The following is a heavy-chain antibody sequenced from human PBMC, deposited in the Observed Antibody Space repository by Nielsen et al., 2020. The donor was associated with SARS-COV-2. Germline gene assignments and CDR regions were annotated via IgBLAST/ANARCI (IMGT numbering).Heavy chain of an antibody. CDR3: ARGGVLWFAELPDY. V-gene: IGHV3-20*04. Sequence: GGSLRLSCAASGFTFVDYGMSWVRQAPGKGLEWVSGINWSGDNTGYADSMKGRFTISRDNAKNSLFLQMNSLRAEDTAFYYCARGGVLWFAELPDYWGQGTLVTVSS. CDR2: INWSGDNT. J-gene: IGHJ4*02. CDR1: GFTFVDYG. D-gene: IGHD3-10*01.